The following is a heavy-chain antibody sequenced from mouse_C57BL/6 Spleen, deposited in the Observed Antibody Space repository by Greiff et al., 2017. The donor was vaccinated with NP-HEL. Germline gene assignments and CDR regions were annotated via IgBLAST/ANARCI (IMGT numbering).Heavy chain of an antibody. CDR1: GFTFSSYA. D-gene: IGHD1-1*01. V-gene: IGHV5-4*01. J-gene: IGHJ4*01. CDR3: AREYYGSSYSYAMDY. CDR2: ISDGGSYT. Sequence: EVKLMESGGGLVKPGGSLKLSCAASGFTFSSYAMSWVRQTPEKRLEWVATISDGGSYTYYPDNVKGRFTISRDNAKNNLYLQMSHLKSEDTAMYYCAREYYGSSYSYAMDYWGQGTSVTVSS.